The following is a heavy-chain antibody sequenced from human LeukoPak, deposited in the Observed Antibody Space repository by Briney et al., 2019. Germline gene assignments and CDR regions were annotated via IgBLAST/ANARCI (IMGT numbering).Heavy chain of an antibody. CDR2: IYYSGST. J-gene: IGHJ5*02. Sequence: SETLSLTCTVSGGSISSYYWSWIRQPPGKGLEWIGYIYYSGSTNYNPSLKSRVTISVDTSKNQFSLKLSSVTAADTAVYYCAREITMVRGVIHWIDPWGQGTLVTVSS. CDR1: GGSISSYY. V-gene: IGHV4-59*01. D-gene: IGHD3-10*01. CDR3: AREITMVRGVIHWIDP.